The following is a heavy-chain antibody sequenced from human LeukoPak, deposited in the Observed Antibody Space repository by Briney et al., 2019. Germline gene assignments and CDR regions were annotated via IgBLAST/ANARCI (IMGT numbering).Heavy chain of an antibody. CDR1: GFTFSSYS. J-gene: IGHJ4*02. Sequence: PGGSLRLSCAASGFTFSSYSMNWVRQAPGKGLEWVSSINSSGGRTYYADSVKGRFTISRDNSKNTLYLQMNSLRAEDTAVYYCAKLGGLVGYWGQGTLVTVSS. V-gene: IGHV3-23*01. CDR3: AKLGGLVGY. CDR2: INSSGGRT.